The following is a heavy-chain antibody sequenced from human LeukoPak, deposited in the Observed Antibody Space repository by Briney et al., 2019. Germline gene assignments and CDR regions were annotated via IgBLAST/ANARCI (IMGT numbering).Heavy chain of an antibody. J-gene: IGHJ3*01. Sequence: GGSLRLSCAASGFTFSSYSIDWVRQAPGKGLEWVSSISTTSRHIYYADSVKGRFTISRDNAKNSLFLQMSSLRAEDTAVYYCARGSVELQRLDAFDVWGQGTMVTVSS. D-gene: IGHD6-25*01. CDR1: GFTFSSYS. V-gene: IGHV3-21*01. CDR3: ARGSVELQRLDAFDV. CDR2: ISTTSRHI.